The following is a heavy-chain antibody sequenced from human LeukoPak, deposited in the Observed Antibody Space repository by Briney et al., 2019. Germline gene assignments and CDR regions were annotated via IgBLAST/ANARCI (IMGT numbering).Heavy chain of an antibody. V-gene: IGHV3-23*01. Sequence: GGSLRLSCAASGFTFSNYAMSWVRQAPGKGLEWVSAISGSGGSTYYADSVRGRFTISRDNSKSTLFLQMNSLRAEDSAIYYCATYGQVLLPFESWGQGTLVTVSS. CDR3: ATYGQVLLPFES. CDR2: ISGSGGST. D-gene: IGHD4-17*01. J-gene: IGHJ4*02. CDR1: GFTFSNYA.